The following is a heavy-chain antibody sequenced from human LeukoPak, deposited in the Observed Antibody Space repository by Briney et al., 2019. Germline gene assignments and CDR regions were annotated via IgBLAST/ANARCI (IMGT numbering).Heavy chain of an antibody. J-gene: IGHJ4*02. CDR3: AIYSTYYDILTGYFPFDY. CDR1: GYTFTGYY. V-gene: IGHV1-2*02. Sequence: ASVKVSCKASGYTFTGYYMHWVRQAPGQGLEWMGWINPNSGGTNYAQKFQGGVTMTRDTSISTAYMELSRLRSDDTAVYYCAIYSTYYDILTGYFPFDYWGQGTLVTVSS. D-gene: IGHD3-9*01. CDR2: INPNSGGT.